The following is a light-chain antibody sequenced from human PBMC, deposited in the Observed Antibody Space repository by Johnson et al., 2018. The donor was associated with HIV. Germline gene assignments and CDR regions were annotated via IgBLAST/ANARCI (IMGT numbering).Light chain of an antibody. CDR1: TSNIGDNY. CDR3: GTWDSSLSAYV. Sequence: QSVLTQPPSVSAAPGQKVTISCSGSTSNIGDNYVSWYRQLPGTAPKLLIYDNNKRPSGIPDRFSGSKSGTSATLGIIELQTGDEADYYCGTWDSSLSAYVFGTGTKVTVL. CDR2: DNN. V-gene: IGLV1-51*01. J-gene: IGLJ1*01.